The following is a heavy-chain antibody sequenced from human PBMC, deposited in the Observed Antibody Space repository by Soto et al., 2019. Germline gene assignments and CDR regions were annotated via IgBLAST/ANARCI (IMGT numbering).Heavy chain of an antibody. J-gene: IGHJ4*02. Sequence: GASVKVSCKASGYTFTSYYMHWVRQAPGRGLGWMGIINPSGGSTSYAQKLQGRVTMTRDTSTSTAYMVLSSLRSDDTAVYYCARQAGDYWGQGTLVTVSS. CDR3: ARQAGDY. CDR2: INPSGGST. CDR1: GYTFTSYY. D-gene: IGHD3-10*01. V-gene: IGHV1-46*01.